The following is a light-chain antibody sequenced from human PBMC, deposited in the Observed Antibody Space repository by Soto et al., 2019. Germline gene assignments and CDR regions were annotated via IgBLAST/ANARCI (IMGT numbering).Light chain of an antibody. CDR1: QDISNY. CDR3: QQYDNLPLT. V-gene: IGKV1-33*01. CDR2: DAS. J-gene: IGKJ4*01. Sequence: IRMTQSPSSLSASVGDRVTITWQASQDISNYLNWYQQKPGKAPKLLIYDASNLETGVPSRFSGSGSGTDFTFTISSLQPEDIATYYCQQYDNLPLTFGGGTKVDIK.